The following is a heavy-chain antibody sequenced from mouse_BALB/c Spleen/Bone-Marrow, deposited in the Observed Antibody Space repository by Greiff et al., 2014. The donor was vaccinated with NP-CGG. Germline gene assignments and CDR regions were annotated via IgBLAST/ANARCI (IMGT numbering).Heavy chain of an antibody. D-gene: IGHD1-1*01. Sequence: VQLQQSGAELVKPGASVKLSCKASGYTFTDYIIHWIKQRSGQGLEWIGWFYPGSGNIKYNEKFKDKATLTADKSSSTVYMELSRLTSEDSAVYFCTRHFYGSSYFDHWGQGTTLTVSS. CDR2: FYPGSGNI. V-gene: IGHV1-62-2*01. CDR3: TRHFYGSSYFDH. CDR1: GYTFTDYI. J-gene: IGHJ2*01.